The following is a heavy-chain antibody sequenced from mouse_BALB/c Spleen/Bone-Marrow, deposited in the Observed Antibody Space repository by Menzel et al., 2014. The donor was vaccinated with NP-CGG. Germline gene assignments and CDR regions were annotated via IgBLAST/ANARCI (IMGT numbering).Heavy chain of an antibody. D-gene: IGHD2-4*01. CDR3: ASDDYDGSWFAY. J-gene: IGHJ3*01. CDR1: GYSFTNYW. CDR2: IHPSDSET. Sequence: QVQLKQSGAELVRPGASVKLSCKASGYSFTNYWMNWMKQRPGQGLEWIGMIHPSDSETRLNQKFKDKATLTVDKSSSTAYMQLSSPTSEDSAVYYCASDDYDGSWFAYRGQGTLVTVSA. V-gene: IGHV1-74*01.